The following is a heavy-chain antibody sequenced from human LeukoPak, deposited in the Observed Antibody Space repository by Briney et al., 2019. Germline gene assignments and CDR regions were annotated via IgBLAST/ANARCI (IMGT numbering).Heavy chain of an antibody. V-gene: IGHV3-23*01. CDR2: ISRSGTST. D-gene: IGHD4-17*01. Sequence: SGGSLRLSCAASGFTFSTYAMSWVRQAPGKGLEWVSTISRSGTSTDYADSVKGRFTISRDNSENTLYLQMNSLRAEDTALYYCAKDIHGDYGGVDYWGQGTLVTVSS. CDR3: AKDIHGDYGGVDY. CDR1: GFTFSTYA. J-gene: IGHJ4*02.